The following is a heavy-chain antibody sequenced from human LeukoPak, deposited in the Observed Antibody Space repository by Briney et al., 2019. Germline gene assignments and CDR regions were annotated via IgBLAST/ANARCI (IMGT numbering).Heavy chain of an antibody. Sequence: PGGSLRLSCAASGFSFGTWSVNWVRQAPGKGLEWVSSISSSSRYIYYADSVKGRFTISRDNAKNTVYLQMNSLRAEDTAMYYCARDGSGGAYAWFDPWGQGTLVTVSS. J-gene: IGHJ5*02. CDR3: ARDGSGGAYAWFDP. V-gene: IGHV3-21*01. D-gene: IGHD2-15*01. CDR1: GFSFGTWS. CDR2: ISSSSRYI.